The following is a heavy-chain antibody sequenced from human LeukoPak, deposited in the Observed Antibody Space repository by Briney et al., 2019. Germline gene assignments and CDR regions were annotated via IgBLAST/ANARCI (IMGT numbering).Heavy chain of an antibody. D-gene: IGHD4-23*01. V-gene: IGHV3-30*02. Sequence: GGSLRLSCAASGFTFSSYGMHWVRQAPGKGLEWVAFIRYDGSNKYYADSVKGRFTISRDNSKNTLYLQMNSLRAEDTAVYYCAKQGTTVVRLYYYYYMDVWGKGTTVTISS. CDR3: AKQGTTVVRLYYYYYMDV. CDR1: GFTFSSYG. J-gene: IGHJ6*03. CDR2: IRYDGSNK.